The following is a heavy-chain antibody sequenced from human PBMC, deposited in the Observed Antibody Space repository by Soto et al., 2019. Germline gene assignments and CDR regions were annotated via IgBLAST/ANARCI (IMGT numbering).Heavy chain of an antibody. J-gene: IGHJ6*04. Sequence: EEQLVQSGGGLVQPGGSLRLSCAASGFSFSSYDLFWVRQAPGKGLEYVSAVSRNGINTYYANSVKGRFTISRDNSKNIMFLQMGTVRAEDMAVYYCAITYYDFDVWGKGTTVIVSS. V-gene: IGHV3-64*01. CDR2: VSRNGINT. CDR1: GFSFSSYD. D-gene: IGHD3-3*01. CDR3: AITYYDFDV.